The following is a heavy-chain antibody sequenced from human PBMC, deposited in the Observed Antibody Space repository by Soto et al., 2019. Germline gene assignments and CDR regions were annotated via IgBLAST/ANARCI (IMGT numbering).Heavy chain of an antibody. CDR1: GGSISSSSYY. CDR2: IYYSGST. J-gene: IGHJ6*02. V-gene: IGHV4-39*01. Sequence: SETLSLTCTVSGGSISSSSYYWGWIRQPPGKGLEWIGSIYYSGSTYYNPSLKSRVTISVDTSKNQFSLKLSSVTAADTAVYYCARSAELWFGTDYYYYGMDVWGQGTTVTVSS. D-gene: IGHD3-10*01. CDR3: ARSAELWFGTDYYYYGMDV.